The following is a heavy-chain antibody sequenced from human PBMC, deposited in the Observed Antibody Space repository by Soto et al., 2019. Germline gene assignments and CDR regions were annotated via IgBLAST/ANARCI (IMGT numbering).Heavy chain of an antibody. Sequence: LRLSCAASGFTFNIYGMHWVRQAPDKGLEWVALISYDGSNQYYADSVKRRFTISRDNSKNTLFLQMNSLRADDTAVYYCAKDQASGQGSFDSWGQGTLVTVSS. CDR1: GFTFNIYG. CDR3: AKDQASGQGSFDS. CDR2: ISYDGSNQ. J-gene: IGHJ4*02. V-gene: IGHV3-30*18.